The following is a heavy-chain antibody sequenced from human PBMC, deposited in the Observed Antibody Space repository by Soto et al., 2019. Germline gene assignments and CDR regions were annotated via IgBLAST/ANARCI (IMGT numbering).Heavy chain of an antibody. V-gene: IGHV1-2*04. D-gene: IGHD3-22*01. CDR3: ARGYYYDSSGYYLWGMDV. Sequence: GASVKVSCKASGYTFTSYGISWVRQAPGQGLEWMGWINPNSGGTNYAQKFQGWVTMTRDTSISTAYMELSRLRSDDTAVYYCARGYYYDSSGYYLWGMDVWGQGTTVTVSS. CDR1: GYTFTSYG. CDR2: INPNSGGT. J-gene: IGHJ6*02.